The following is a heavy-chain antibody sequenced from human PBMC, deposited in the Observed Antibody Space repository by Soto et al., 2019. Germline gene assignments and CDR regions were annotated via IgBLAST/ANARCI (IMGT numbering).Heavy chain of an antibody. J-gene: IGHJ4*02. D-gene: IGHD3-22*01. V-gene: IGHV4-59*01. CDR2: IYYSGST. CDR3: ARDLHYYYDSSGFDY. CDR1: GGSISSYY. Sequence: SETLSLTCTVSGGSISSYYWSWIRQPPGKGLEWIGYIYYSGSTNYNPSLKSRVTISVDTSKNQFSLKLSSETAADTAVYYCARDLHYYYDSSGFDYWGQGTLVTVSS.